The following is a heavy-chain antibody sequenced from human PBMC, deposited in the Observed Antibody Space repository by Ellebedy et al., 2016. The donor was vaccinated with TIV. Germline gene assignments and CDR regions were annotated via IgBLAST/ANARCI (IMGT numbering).Heavy chain of an antibody. D-gene: IGHD2-15*01. CDR3: ARTCSGGSCDAFDI. J-gene: IGHJ3*02. CDR2: ISYDGSNK. V-gene: IGHV3-30-3*01. CDR1: GFTFSSYA. Sequence: GESLKISCAASGFTFSSYAMHWVRQAPGKGLEWVAVISYDGSNKYYADSVKGRFTISRDNSKNTLYLQMNSLRAEDTAVYYCARTCSGGSCDAFDIWGQGTMVTVSS.